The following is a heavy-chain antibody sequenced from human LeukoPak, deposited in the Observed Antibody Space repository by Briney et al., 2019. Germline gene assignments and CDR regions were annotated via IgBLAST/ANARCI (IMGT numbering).Heavy chain of an antibody. CDR3: ARASHGPMVRGAAFDY. Sequence: GGSLRLSCAASGFTFSRYWMIWVRQAPGKGLEWVANIKQDESLKYYVDSVKGRFTISRDNAKNSLYLQMNSLRAEDTAVYYCARASHGPMVRGAAFDYWGQGTLVTVSS. V-gene: IGHV3-7*01. J-gene: IGHJ4*02. D-gene: IGHD3-10*01. CDR2: IKQDESLK. CDR1: GFTFSRYW.